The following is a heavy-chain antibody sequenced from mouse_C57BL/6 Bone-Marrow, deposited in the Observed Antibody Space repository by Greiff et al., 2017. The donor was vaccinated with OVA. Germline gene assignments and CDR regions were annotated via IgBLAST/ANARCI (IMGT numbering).Heavy chain of an antibody. Sequence: VQLQQSGPELVKPGASVKISCKASGYSFTGYYMNWVKQSPEKSLEWIGEINPSTGGTTYNQKFKAKATLTVDKSSSTAYMQLKSLTSEDSAVYYCARHTTVVEVGYWGQGTSVTVSS. CDR3: ARHTTVVEVGY. D-gene: IGHD1-1*01. J-gene: IGHJ4*01. V-gene: IGHV1-42*01. CDR2: INPSTGGT. CDR1: GYSFTGYY.